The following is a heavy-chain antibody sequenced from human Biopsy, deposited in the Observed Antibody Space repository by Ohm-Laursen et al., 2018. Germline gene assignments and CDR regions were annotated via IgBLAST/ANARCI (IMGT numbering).Heavy chain of an antibody. J-gene: IGHJ1*01. CDR1: EGTFSNYG. Sequence: SVKVSCNVPEGTFSNYGVNWVRQAPGQGLEWLGGNIPILGTGNYAQKFQDRVTVAADTSTSTATMELRSLRSDDTAVYYCATKLTGYFHHWGQGTLVIVSS. CDR2: NIPILGTG. CDR3: ATKLTGYFHH. D-gene: IGHD3-9*01. V-gene: IGHV1-69*06.